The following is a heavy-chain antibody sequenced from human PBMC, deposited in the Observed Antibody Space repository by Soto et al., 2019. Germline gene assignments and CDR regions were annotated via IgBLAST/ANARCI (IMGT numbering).Heavy chain of an antibody. D-gene: IGHD6-13*01. J-gene: IGHJ6*02. CDR1: GFTFSDHY. CDR2: TRNKAKSYTT. Sequence: GGSLRLSCAASGFTFSDHYMDWVRQAPGKGLEWVGRTRNKAKSYTTEYAASVKGRFTISRDDSKNSLYLQMNSLKTEDTAVYYCARGATAATRYYYGLDAWGQGTTVTVSS. V-gene: IGHV3-72*01. CDR3: ARGATAATRYYYGLDA.